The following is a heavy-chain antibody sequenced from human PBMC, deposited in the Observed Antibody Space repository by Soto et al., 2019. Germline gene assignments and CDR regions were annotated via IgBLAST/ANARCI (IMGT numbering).Heavy chain of an antibody. CDR3: ARDDVLCDGGSCYSGIYFDY. CDR1: GFTVSSKY. J-gene: IGHJ4*02. D-gene: IGHD2-15*01. Sequence: GGSLRLSCAASGFTVSSKYMSWVRQAPGKGLEWVSLIQSGGPTYYADSVKGRFTISRDTSENTVHLQMDSLRAEDTAVYYCARDDVLCDGGSCYSGIYFDYWGQGTLVTVSS. CDR2: IQSGGPT. V-gene: IGHV3-66*01.